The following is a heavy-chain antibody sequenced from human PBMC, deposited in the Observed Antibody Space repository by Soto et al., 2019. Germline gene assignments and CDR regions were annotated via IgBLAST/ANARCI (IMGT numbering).Heavy chain of an antibody. CDR1: GLTISNAW. V-gene: IGHV3-15*07. Sequence: EVQLVESGGGFIYPGGSLRLSCAASGLTISNAWMNWVRQAPGKGLEWVGRIKTNTEGGTTDSAAAVKGRFTVSRDDSKNTLYLQMNSLKTEDTAVYYCTTGSVEGVWCQGTTVTVSS. D-gene: IGHD2-15*01. CDR2: IKTNTEGGTT. CDR3: TTGSVEGV. J-gene: IGHJ6*02.